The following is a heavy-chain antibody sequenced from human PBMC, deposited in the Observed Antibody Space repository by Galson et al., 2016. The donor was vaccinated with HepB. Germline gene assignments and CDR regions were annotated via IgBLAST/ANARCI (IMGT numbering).Heavy chain of an antibody. V-gene: IGHV3-23*01. Sequence: SLRLSCAASGFAFSSYAVTWVRQAPGKGLEWVSSISGSGQNTYYGDSVNGRFTISRDNSKNTLYLQMNSPSAEDTAIYYCTRVGPSGYYFDYWGQGALVTVSS. CDR3: TRVGPSGYYFDY. CDR1: GFAFSSYA. D-gene: IGHD3-10*01. J-gene: IGHJ4*02. CDR2: ISGSGQNT.